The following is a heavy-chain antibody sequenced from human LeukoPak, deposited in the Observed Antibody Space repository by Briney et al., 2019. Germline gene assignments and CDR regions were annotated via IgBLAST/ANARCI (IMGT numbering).Heavy chain of an antibody. CDR1: GFTFSSYA. CDR3: ARDLVSGWQPYWYFDL. V-gene: IGHV3-23*01. Sequence: PGGSLRLSCAASGFTFSSYAMSWVRQAPGKGLEWVSAISGSGGSTYYADSVKGRFTISRDNSKNTLYLQMNSLRAEDTAVYYCARDLVSGWQPYWYFDLWGRGTLVTVSS. D-gene: IGHD6-19*01. CDR2: ISGSGGST. J-gene: IGHJ2*01.